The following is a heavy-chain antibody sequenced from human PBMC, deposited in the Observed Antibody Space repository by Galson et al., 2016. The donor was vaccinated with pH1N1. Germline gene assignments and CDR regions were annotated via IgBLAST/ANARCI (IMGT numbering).Heavy chain of an antibody. Sequence: SVKVSCKASGYSFTRYYVHWVRQAPGQGLEWMGIITPTDGSTRYAQKFQGRVTFTRDTSIRTAYMEMTSLRSEDTAVYYCARADHFAANGGFDPWGQGTLVTVSS. J-gene: IGHJ5*02. CDR1: GYSFTRYY. V-gene: IGHV1-46*01. CDR3: ARADHFAANGGFDP. CDR2: ITPTDGST. D-gene: IGHD3-10*01.